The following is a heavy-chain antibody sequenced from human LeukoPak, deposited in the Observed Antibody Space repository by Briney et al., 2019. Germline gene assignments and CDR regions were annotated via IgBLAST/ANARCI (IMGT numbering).Heavy chain of an antibody. D-gene: IGHD3-3*01. V-gene: IGHV3-53*04. J-gene: IGHJ6*02. CDR2: IYSAGGT. Sequence: TGGSPRLSCAASGFTVSSNYMTWVRQAPGKGLEWVSLIYSAGGTYYTDSVKGRFTISRHSTKNTLYLQMNSLRGEDTAVYYCARFLGRITISGVVPYGMDVWGQGTTVTVSS. CDR1: GFTVSSNY. CDR3: ARFLGRITISGVVPYGMDV.